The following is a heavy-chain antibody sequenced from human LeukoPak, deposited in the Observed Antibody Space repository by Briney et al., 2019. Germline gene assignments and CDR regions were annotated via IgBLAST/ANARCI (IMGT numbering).Heavy chain of an antibody. CDR1: GFTFSTYW. J-gene: IGHJ6*02. CDR2: IKEDGSEE. D-gene: IGHD6-13*01. Sequence: PGGSLRVSCTASGFTFSTYWMSWVRQTPEKGLEWVANIKEDGSEEVYVDSVKGRFTISRDNAKSSLYPQMNSLRTEDTAVYYCARDPYSRRWFYGMDVWGQGNTVTVSS. CDR3: ARDPYSRRWFYGMDV. V-gene: IGHV3-7*05.